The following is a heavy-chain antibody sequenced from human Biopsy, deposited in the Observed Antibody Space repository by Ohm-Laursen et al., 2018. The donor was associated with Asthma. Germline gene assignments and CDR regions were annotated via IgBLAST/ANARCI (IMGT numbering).Heavy chain of an antibody. D-gene: IGHD1-1*01. Sequence: TLSLTCTVSGGSLSSGPYYWSWVRQHPGKGLAWIGHIYYTGTTNYSPSLKSRATISVDRSKNLFSLKLTSVTAADTTVYYCARDGGLTSYPGTFHIWGQGTMVTVSS. CDR3: ARDGGLTSYPGTFHI. J-gene: IGHJ3*02. CDR1: GGSLSSGPYY. CDR2: IYYTGTT. V-gene: IGHV4-39*02.